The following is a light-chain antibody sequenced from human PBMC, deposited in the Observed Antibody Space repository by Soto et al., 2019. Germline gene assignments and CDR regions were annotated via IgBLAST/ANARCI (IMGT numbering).Light chain of an antibody. CDR1: SSDIGGYNY. CDR2: EVN. J-gene: IGLJ3*02. V-gene: IGLV2-8*01. CDR3: TSYAGSNRLWV. Sequence: QSALTQPPSASGSPGQSVTISCTGTSSDIGGYNYVSWYQQHPGKAPKLMIYEVNKRPSGVPDRFSGSKSGNTASLTVSGLQAEEEADYYCTSYAGSNRLWVLGGGTKLTVL.